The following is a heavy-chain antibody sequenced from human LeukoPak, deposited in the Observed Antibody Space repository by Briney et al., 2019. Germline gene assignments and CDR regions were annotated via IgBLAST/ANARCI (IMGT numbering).Heavy chain of an antibody. CDR3: ASSVPSPYYFDY. V-gene: IGHV3-53*01. Sequence: GGTLRLSCAASGFTVSSNYMSWVRQAPGKGLEWVSVIYSGGSTYYADSVKGRFTISRDNSKNTLYLQMNSLRAEDTAVYYCASSVPSPYYFDYWGQGTLVTVSS. CDR2: IYSGGST. J-gene: IGHJ4*02. CDR1: GFTVSSNY.